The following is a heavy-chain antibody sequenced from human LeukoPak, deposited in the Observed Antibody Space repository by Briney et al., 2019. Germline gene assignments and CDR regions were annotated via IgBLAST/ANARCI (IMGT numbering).Heavy chain of an antibody. Sequence: PGGSLRLSCAASGFTFSSYAMSWVRQAPGKGLEWVSTFSGGGGITYNPDSVKGRFTISRDNSKNTLYLQMNSLRVEDTAVYYCAKDRWSSSGGGFDYSGQGTLVTVSS. D-gene: IGHD6-19*01. CDR1: GFTFSSYA. CDR2: FSGGGGIT. J-gene: IGHJ4*02. V-gene: IGHV3-23*01. CDR3: AKDRWSSSGGGFDY.